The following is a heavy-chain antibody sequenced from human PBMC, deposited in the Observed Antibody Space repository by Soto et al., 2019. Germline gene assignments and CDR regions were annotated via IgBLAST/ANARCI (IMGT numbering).Heavy chain of an antibody. Sequence: PGGSLRLSCAASEFTFSSYSMNWVRQAPGKGLEWVSYISSSSSTIKYADSVKGRFTISRDNARNSLYLQMNSLRDEDTAVYYCARGPFGGTYVFDYWGPGTLVTVS. V-gene: IGHV3-48*02. D-gene: IGHD1-26*01. CDR3: ARGPFGGTYVFDY. J-gene: IGHJ4*02. CDR2: ISSSSSTI. CDR1: EFTFSSYS.